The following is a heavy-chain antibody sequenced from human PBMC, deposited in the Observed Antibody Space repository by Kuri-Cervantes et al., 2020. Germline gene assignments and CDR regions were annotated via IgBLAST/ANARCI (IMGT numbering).Heavy chain of an antibody. J-gene: IGHJ4*02. V-gene: IGHV1-8*01. D-gene: IGHD3-3*01. CDR1: GYTFTSYD. Sequence: ASVKVSCKASGYTFTSYDINWVRQATGQGLEWMGWMNPNSGNTDYAQKFQGRVTMTRDTSISTAYMELSRLRSDDTAVYYCARSGRKYDSENDYWGQGTLVTVSS. CDR2: MNPNSGNT. CDR3: ARSGRKYDSENDY.